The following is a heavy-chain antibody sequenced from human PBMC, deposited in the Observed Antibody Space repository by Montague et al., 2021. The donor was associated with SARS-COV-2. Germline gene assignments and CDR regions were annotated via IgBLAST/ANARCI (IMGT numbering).Heavy chain of an antibody. CDR1: GDSITSFY. CDR2: IFPRGSA. D-gene: IGHD2-15*01. Sequence: SETLSLTCTVSGDSITSFYWCWIRQSPGEGLEWNGDIFPRGSANYNSYLKSRLTLTVDTSKNQFSLKLSSVTAADTAIYYCARESLDCSGTSCYTDGLDVWGQGTMVTVSS. CDR3: ARESLDCSGTSCYTDGLDV. V-gene: IGHV4-59*01. J-gene: IGHJ6*02.